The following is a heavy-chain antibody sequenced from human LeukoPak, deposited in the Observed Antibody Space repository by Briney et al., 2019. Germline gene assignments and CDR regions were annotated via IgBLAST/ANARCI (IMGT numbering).Heavy chain of an antibody. CDR2: INHSGST. Sequence: SETLSLTCAVYGGSFSGYYWSWIRQPPGKGLEWIGEINHSGSTNYNPSLQSRVTISVDTSKNQFSLKLSSVTAADTAVYYCAREGEGGGYEFWSGYYTGADYMDVWGKGTTVTVSS. CDR3: AREGEGGGYEFWSGYYTGADYMDV. V-gene: IGHV4-34*01. J-gene: IGHJ6*03. CDR1: GGSFSGYY. D-gene: IGHD3-3*01.